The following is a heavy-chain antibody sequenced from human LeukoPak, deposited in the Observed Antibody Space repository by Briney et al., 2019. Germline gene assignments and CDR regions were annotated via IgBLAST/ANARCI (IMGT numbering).Heavy chain of an antibody. D-gene: IGHD6-19*01. Sequence: GGSLRLSCAASGFTFSSYAMHWVRQAPGKGLEWVAVISYDGSNKYYADSVKGRFTISRDNSKNTLYLQMNSLRAEDTAVYYCAKGRSSGWYENWFDPWGQGTLVTVSS. CDR1: GFTFSSYA. V-gene: IGHV3-30-3*01. CDR3: AKGRSSGWYENWFDP. J-gene: IGHJ5*02. CDR2: ISYDGSNK.